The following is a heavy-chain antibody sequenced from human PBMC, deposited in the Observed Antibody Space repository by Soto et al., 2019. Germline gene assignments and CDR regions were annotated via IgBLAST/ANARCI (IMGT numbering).Heavy chain of an antibody. Sequence: EVQLVESGGDLVQPGGSLRLSCAASGFSVNSKYMSWVRQAPGKGLEWVSLIQSGGSTYYAGSVKGRFTISRDFSENTLFLQMNSLRVEDTAVYYCPRDDVHCNGVRCYGVPMDVGGKGTTVTVSA. D-gene: IGHD2-15*01. V-gene: IGHV3-66*01. CDR3: PRDDVHCNGVRCYGVPMDV. J-gene: IGHJ6*04. CDR2: IQSGGST. CDR1: GFSVNSKY.